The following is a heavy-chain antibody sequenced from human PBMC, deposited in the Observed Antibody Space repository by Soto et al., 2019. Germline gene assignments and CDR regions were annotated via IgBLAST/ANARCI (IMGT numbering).Heavy chain of an antibody. CDR2: INHSGST. D-gene: IGHD6-6*01. J-gene: IGHJ5*02. Sequence: QVQLQQWGAGLLKPSETLSLTCAVYGGSFSGYYWSWIRQPPGKGLEWIGEINHSGSTNYNPSLKSRVTISVDTSKNQFSLKLSSVTAADTAVYYCARGIQGYSCSSWFDPWGQGTLVTVSS. CDR1: GGSFSGYY. CDR3: ARGIQGYSCSSWFDP. V-gene: IGHV4-34*01.